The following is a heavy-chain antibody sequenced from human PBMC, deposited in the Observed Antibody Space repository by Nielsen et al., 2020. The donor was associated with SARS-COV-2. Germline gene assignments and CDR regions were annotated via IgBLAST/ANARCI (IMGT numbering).Heavy chain of an antibody. D-gene: IGHD3-10*01. CDR2: FYTGGGT. Sequence: GGSLRLSSAASGVTVSYNYMSWVRHAPGKGLELVSAFYTGGGTKYADAVRGRFTLSRDNSENTSYLQMNSLRPDDTAVYYCARASYYGSGIGTAWGQGNTVTVSS. CDR3: ARASYYGSGIGTA. V-gene: IGHV3-53*05. CDR1: GVTVSYNY. J-gene: IGHJ6*02.